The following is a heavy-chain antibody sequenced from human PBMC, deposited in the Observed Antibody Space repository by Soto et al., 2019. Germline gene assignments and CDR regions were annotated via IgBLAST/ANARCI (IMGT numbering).Heavy chain of an antibody. CDR1: GFTFSDYQ. Sequence: QVHLVESGGGLVKPGGSLRLSCAASGFTFSDYQMSWIRQAPGKGLEWVSYIGSSGLSVYYEDSVKVRFTISRDNANNSLYLQMNSLRAEDSAVYYCARDLRQLLSHNYYYYYLDVWGKGTTVSVSS. J-gene: IGHJ6*03. CDR3: ARDLRQLLSHNYYYYYLDV. D-gene: IGHD2-2*01. CDR2: IGSSGLSV. V-gene: IGHV3-11*01.